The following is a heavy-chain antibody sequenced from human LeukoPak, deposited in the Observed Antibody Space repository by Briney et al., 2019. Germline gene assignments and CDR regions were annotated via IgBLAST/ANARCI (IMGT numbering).Heavy chain of an antibody. CDR3: ARETSQKGAHYMDV. CDR2: IYYSGST. Sequence: SETLSLTCAVSGGSISSGGYSWSWIRQPPGKGLEWIGYIYYSGSTYYNPSLKSRVTISVDTSKNQFSLKLSSVTAADTAVYYCARETSQKGAHYMDVWGKGTTVTISS. J-gene: IGHJ6*03. V-gene: IGHV4-30-4*07. CDR1: GGSISSGGYS. D-gene: IGHD3-16*01.